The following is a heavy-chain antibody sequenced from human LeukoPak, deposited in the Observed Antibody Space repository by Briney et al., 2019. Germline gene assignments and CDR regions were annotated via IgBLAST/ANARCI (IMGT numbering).Heavy chain of an antibody. Sequence: PGGSLRLSCAASGFNFSTYAMSWVRQAPGKGLEWVSCIGARYGSTFYADSVKGRFTISRDNSKNTLYLQMNSLRAEDTAVYYCAKDYYYDPVDALDVWGRGTMVSVSS. CDR3: AKDYYYDPVDALDV. V-gene: IGHV3-23*01. CDR2: IGARYGST. D-gene: IGHD3-22*01. CDR1: GFNFSTYA. J-gene: IGHJ3*01.